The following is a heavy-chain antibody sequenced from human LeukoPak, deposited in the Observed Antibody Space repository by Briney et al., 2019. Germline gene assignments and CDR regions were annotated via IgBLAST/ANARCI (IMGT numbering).Heavy chain of an antibody. CDR2: ISWNSGSI. J-gene: IGHJ6*02. V-gene: IGHV3-9*01. CDR3: AKDIGYSYGYYYYYGMDV. CDR1: GFTFDDYA. Sequence: GGSLRLSCAASGFTFDDYAMHWVRQAPGKGLEWGSGISWNSGSIVYADSVKGRFTISRDNAKNSLYLQMNSLRAEDTALYYCAKDIGYSYGYYYYYGMDVWGQGTTVTASS. D-gene: IGHD5-18*01.